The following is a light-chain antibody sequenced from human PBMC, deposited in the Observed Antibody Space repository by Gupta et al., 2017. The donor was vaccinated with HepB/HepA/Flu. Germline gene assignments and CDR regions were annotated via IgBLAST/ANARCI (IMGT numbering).Light chain of an antibody. CDR2: DVN. Sequence: SALTQLRSVSGSPGQSVTIYCTGTSSGAAAYTYVYWYQQHPGKAPKLIIYDVNKRNSGVPDRFSGSKSGNTASVTISGLQADDVADYYCCSSAGSNAFVVFGGGTKLTVL. V-gene: IGLV2-11*01. CDR3: CSSAGSNAFVV. CDR1: SSGAAAYTY. J-gene: IGLJ2*01.